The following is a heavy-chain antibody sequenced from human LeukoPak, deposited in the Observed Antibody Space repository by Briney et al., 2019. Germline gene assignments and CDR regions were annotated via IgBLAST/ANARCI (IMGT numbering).Heavy chain of an antibody. CDR2: INSDGSST. CDR1: GFTFSSYW. Sequence: GGSLRLSCAASGFTFSSYWMHWVRQAPGKGLVWVSRINSDGSSTSYADSVKGRFTISRDNAKNTLYLQMNSLRAEDTAVYYCAKEMAGRGTFDYWGQGTLVTVSS. J-gene: IGHJ4*02. D-gene: IGHD6-19*01. CDR3: AKEMAGRGTFDY. V-gene: IGHV3-74*01.